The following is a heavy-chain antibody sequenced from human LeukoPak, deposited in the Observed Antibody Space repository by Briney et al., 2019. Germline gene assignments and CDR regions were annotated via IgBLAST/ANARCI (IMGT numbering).Heavy chain of an antibody. Sequence: GGSLRLSCAASGFTFSSYSMNWVRQAPGKGLEWVAVISYDGSNKYYADSVKGRFTISRDNSKSTLYLQMNSLRAEDTAVYYCARGKTSQNIVTRKTYNWFDPWGQGTLVTVSS. CDR1: GFTFSSYS. J-gene: IGHJ5*02. CDR2: ISYDGSNK. CDR3: ARGKTSQNIVTRKTYNWFDP. V-gene: IGHV3-30*03. D-gene: IGHD2/OR15-2a*01.